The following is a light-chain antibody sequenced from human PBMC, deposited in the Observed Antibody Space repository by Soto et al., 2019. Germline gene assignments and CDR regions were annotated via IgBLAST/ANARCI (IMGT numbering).Light chain of an antibody. V-gene: IGKV3-11*01. CDR3: QQRNIWPPVT. CDR2: GAF. J-gene: IGKJ5*01. Sequence: EIVLTQSPATLSLSPGETATLSCRASPSVTNYLAWYQQKPGQAPRLVIYGAFNRATGIPARFSGSGSGTDFTLTISSLEPEDFAVYYCQQRNIWPPVTFGQGTRLEIK. CDR1: PSVTNY.